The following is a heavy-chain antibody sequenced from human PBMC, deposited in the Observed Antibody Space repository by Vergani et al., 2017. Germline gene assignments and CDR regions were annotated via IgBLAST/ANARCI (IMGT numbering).Heavy chain of an antibody. J-gene: IGHJ4*02. CDR1: GYMFNDYV. CDR3: AGERSVVATFFDY. CDR2: INTKTGSP. D-gene: IGHD5-12*01. V-gene: IGHV7-4-1*02. Sequence: QVQLVQSGSELKKSGSSVKVSCKASGYMFNDYVLNWVRQALGQGLEWMGRINTKTGSPSYAQGFKGRFVFSVDTSASTAFLQISGLKAEDTAVYFCAGERSVVATFFDYWGQGTLVTVSS.